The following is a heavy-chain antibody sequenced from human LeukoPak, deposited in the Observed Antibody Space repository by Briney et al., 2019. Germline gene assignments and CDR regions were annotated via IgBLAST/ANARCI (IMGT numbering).Heavy chain of an antibody. CDR2: MNPNSGNT. J-gene: IGHJ6*02. D-gene: IGHD3-3*01. Sequence: ASVKVSCKASGYTFTSYDINWVRQATGQGLEWMGWMNPNSGNTGYAQKFQGRVTMTRNTSISTAYMELSSLRSEDTAVYYCASSGGITIFGVVITPYYYGMDVWGQGTTVTVSS. V-gene: IGHV1-8*01. CDR1: GYTFTSYD. CDR3: ASSGGITIFGVVITPYYYGMDV.